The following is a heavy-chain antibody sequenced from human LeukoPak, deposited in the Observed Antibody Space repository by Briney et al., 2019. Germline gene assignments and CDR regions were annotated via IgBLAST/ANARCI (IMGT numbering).Heavy chain of an antibody. J-gene: IGHJ4*02. CDR2: IYYSGST. V-gene: IGHV4-39*07. CDR3: ARGANDYGDYGVDY. Sequence: SETLSLTCTVSGGSISSSSYYWGWIRQPPGKGLEWIGSIYYSGSTYYNPSLKSRVTISVDTSKNQFSLKLSSVTAADTAVYYCARGANDYGDYGVDYWGQGTLVTVFS. D-gene: IGHD4-17*01. CDR1: GGSISSSSYY.